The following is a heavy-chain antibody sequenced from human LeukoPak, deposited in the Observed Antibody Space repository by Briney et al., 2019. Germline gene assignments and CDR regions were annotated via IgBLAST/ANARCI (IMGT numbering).Heavy chain of an antibody. V-gene: IGHV3-53*01. CDR3: VRGDYGDYTLFDY. Sequence: PGGSLRLSCAASGFTLSNAWMSWVRQAPGKGLEWVSVIYSGGSTYYADSVKGRFTISRDNSKNTLYLQMNSLRAEDTAVYYCVRGDYGDYTLFDYWGQGTLVTVSS. CDR2: IYSGGST. J-gene: IGHJ4*02. D-gene: IGHD4-17*01. CDR1: GFTLSNAW.